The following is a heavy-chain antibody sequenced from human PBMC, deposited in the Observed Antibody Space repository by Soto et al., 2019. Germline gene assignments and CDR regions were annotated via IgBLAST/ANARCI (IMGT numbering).Heavy chain of an antibody. D-gene: IGHD6-13*01. J-gene: IGHJ4*02. CDR1: GDSISSSHW. Sequence: QVQLQESGPGLVKPSGTLSLTCAVSGDSISSSHWWSWVRQPPGKGLEWIGEIYHTGSTTYNPSLKSRVTISVDKSKNQFSLKLSSVTAADTAVYYCARDPAAAGTFDYWGQGTLVTVSS. CDR3: ARDPAAAGTFDY. CDR2: IYHTGST. V-gene: IGHV4-4*02.